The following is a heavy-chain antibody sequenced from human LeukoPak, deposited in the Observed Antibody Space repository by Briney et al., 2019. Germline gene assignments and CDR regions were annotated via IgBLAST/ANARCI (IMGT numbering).Heavy chain of an antibody. CDR2: IWYDGNSQ. Sequence: GGSLRLSCAASGFSFSRYGIHWVRQAPGKGLDWVAVIWYDGNSQYYADSVKGRFTISRDNSKNTVYLQMNSLTAEDTAIYYCVRPNGDYARGGLEIWGQGTVVTVSS. J-gene: IGHJ3*02. CDR3: VRPNGDYARGGLEI. V-gene: IGHV3-33*08. D-gene: IGHD4-17*01. CDR1: GFSFSRYG.